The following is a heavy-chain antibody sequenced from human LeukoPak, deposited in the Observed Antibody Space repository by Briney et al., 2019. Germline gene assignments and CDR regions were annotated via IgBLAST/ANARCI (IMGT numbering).Heavy chain of an antibody. D-gene: IGHD1-26*01. CDR2: INSDGSST. CDR3: ARDLTVSAWEDAFDI. J-gene: IGHJ3*02. Sequence: PGGSLRLSCAASGFTFSSYWMHWVRQAPGKGLVWVSRINSDGSSTSYADSVKGRFTISRDNAKNTLYLQMNSLRAEDTAVYYCARDLTVSAWEDAFDIWGQGTMVTVSS. V-gene: IGHV3-74*01. CDR1: GFTFSSYW.